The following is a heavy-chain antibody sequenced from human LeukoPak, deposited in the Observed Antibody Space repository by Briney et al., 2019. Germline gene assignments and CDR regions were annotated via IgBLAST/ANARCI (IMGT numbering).Heavy chain of an antibody. V-gene: IGHV4-39*01. J-gene: IGHJ4*02. D-gene: IGHD5-12*01. CDR3: ASWETSHSGYVY. Sequence: SETLSLTCTVSGGSISSSSYYWGWIRQPPGKGLEWIGSIYYSGSTYYNPSLKSRVTISVDTSKNQFSLKLSSVTAADTAVYYCASWETSHSGYVYWGQGTLVTVSS. CDR1: GGSISSSSYY. CDR2: IYYSGST.